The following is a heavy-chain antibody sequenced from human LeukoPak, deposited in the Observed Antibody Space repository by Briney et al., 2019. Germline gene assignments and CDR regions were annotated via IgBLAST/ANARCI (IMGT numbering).Heavy chain of an antibody. D-gene: IGHD3-9*01. V-gene: IGHV3-30*02. J-gene: IGHJ4*02. CDR3: ARDVAMLTPDFDY. CDR2: IRYDGNYK. CDR1: GFTFSSYG. Sequence: GGSLRLSCVASGFTFSSYGMQWVRQAPGKGLEWVAFIRYDGNYKYYAESVKGRFTISRDNSRNTFYLQMNSLRADDTAVYYCARDVAMLTPDFDYWGQGTLVTASS.